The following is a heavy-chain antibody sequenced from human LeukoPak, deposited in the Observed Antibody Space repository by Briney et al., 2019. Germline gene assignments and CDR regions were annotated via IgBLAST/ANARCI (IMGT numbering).Heavy chain of an antibody. CDR3: VLYGDYESPDGFDI. CDR1: GFTFSSYS. CDR2: ISSSSSTI. D-gene: IGHD4-17*01. V-gene: IGHV3-48*01. J-gene: IGHJ3*02. Sequence: PGGSLRLSCAASGFTFSSYSMNWVRQAPGKGLEWVSYISSSSSTIYYADSVKGRFTISRDNSKNTLYLHMNSLRAEDTAVYYCVLYGDYESPDGFDIWGQGTMVTVSS.